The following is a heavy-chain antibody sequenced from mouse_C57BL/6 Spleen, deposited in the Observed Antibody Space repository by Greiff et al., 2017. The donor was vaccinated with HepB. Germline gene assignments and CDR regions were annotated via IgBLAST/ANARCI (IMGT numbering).Heavy chain of an antibody. V-gene: IGHV5-2*01. J-gene: IGHJ4*01. CDR2: INSDGGST. CDR3: AGHYYGSSFYAMDY. Sequence: DVHLVESGGGLVQPGESLKLSCESNEYEFPSHDMSWVRKTPEKRLELVAAINSDGGSTYYPDTMERRFIISRDNTKKTLYLQMSSLRSEDTALYYCAGHYYGSSFYAMDYWGQGTSVTVSS. D-gene: IGHD1-1*01. CDR1: EYEFPSHD.